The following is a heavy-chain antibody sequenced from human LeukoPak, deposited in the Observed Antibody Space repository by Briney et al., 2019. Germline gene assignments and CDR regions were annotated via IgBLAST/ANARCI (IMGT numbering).Heavy chain of an antibody. CDR3: ARRRPSFNPGGVWFDP. D-gene: IGHD2-8*02. CDR2: IYYGGSA. V-gene: IGHV4-59*12. CDR1: SGCISGYY. Sequence: SETLSLTCTVSSGCISGYYWSCLRQPPGKGLEWIGYIYYGGSARYNPSLMSRVTISVDPSKNQFSLKLSSMTAADTAVYYCARRRPSFNPGGVWFDPWGQGTLVTVSS. J-gene: IGHJ5*02.